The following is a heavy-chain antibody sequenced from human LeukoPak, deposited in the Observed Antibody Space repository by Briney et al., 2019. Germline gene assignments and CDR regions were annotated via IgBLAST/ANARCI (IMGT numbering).Heavy chain of an antibody. CDR1: GFTFSSYA. D-gene: IGHD6-6*01. CDR2: ISSNGGSA. J-gene: IGHJ4*02. CDR3: ARGSIYDY. V-gene: IGHV3-64*01. Sequence: GGSLRLSCAASGFTFSSYAMHWVRQAPGKGLEYVSAISSNGGSAYYANSVKGRFTISRDNSKNTLHLQMGSLRAEDMAVYYCARGSIYDYWGRGTLVTVSS.